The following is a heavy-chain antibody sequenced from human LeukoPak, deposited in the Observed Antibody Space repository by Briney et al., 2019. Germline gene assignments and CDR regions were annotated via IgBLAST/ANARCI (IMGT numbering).Heavy chain of an antibody. J-gene: IGHJ4*02. CDR2: ISGSGGST. Sequence: GGSLRLSCAASGFTFSSYAMSWVRQAPGKGLERVSAISGSGGSTYYADSVKGRFTISRDNSKNTLYLQTNSLRAEDTAVYYCAKGRTLVVVPAAKVGFDYWGQGTLVTVSS. CDR1: GFTFSSYA. D-gene: IGHD2-2*01. CDR3: AKGRTLVVVPAAKVGFDY. V-gene: IGHV3-23*01.